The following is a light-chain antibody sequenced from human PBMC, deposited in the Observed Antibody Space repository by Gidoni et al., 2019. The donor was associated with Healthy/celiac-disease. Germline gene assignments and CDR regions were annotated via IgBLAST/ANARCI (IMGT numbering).Light chain of an antibody. J-gene: IGKJ3*01. Sequence: SLPVTAGEPASISCRSSQSLLHSNGYNYLDWYLQKPGQSPQLLIYLGSNRASGVPDRFSGSGSGTDFTLKISRVEAEDVGVYYCMHNSNTFGPGTKVDIK. V-gene: IGKV2-28*01. CDR1: QSLLHSNGYNY. CDR3: MHNSNT. CDR2: LGS.